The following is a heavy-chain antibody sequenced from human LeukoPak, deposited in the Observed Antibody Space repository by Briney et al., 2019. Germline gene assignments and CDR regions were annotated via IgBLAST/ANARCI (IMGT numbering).Heavy chain of an antibody. CDR1: GDSVSSNSAA. D-gene: IGHD3-10*01. CDR2: TYYRSKWYN. J-gene: IGHJ4*02. V-gene: IGHV6-1*01. CDR3: ARDRHYGSGRAGVFDY. Sequence: SQTLSLTCAISGDSVSSNSAAWNWIRQSPSRGLEWLGRTYYRSKWYNDYAVSVKSRITINPDTSKNQFSLQLNSVTPEDTAVHYCARDRHYGSGRAGVFDYWGQGTLVTVSS.